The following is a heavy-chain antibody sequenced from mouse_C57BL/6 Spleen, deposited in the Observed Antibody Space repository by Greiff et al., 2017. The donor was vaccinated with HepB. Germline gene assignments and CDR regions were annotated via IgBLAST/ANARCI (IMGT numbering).Heavy chain of an antibody. Sequence: VQLKESGPELVKPGASVKISCKASGYSFTDYNMNWVKQSNGKSLEWIGVINPNYGTTSYNQKFKGKATLTVDQSSSTAYMQLNSLTSEDSAVYYCARGWLLHPPYAMDYWGQGTSVTVSS. D-gene: IGHD2-3*01. CDR1: GYSFTDYN. J-gene: IGHJ4*01. CDR2: INPNYGTT. V-gene: IGHV1-39*01. CDR3: ARGWLLHPPYAMDY.